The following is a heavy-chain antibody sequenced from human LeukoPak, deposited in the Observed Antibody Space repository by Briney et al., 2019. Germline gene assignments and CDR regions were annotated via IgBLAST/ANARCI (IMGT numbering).Heavy chain of an antibody. CDR2: ISYDGSNK. D-gene: IGHD1-26*01. CDR1: GFTFSSYA. CDR3: ASGRRHNQANDY. V-gene: IGHV3-30*04. J-gene: IGHJ4*02. Sequence: GRSLRLSCAASGFTFSSYAMHWVRQAPGKGLEWVAVISYDGSNKYYADSVKGRFTISGDNSKNTLYLQMNSLRAEDTAVYYCASGRRHNQANDYWGQGTLVTVSS.